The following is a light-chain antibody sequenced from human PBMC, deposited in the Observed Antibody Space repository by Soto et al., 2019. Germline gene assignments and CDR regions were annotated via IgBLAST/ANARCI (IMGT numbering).Light chain of an antibody. CDR2: LDSDGSH. CDR1: SGHSSYA. J-gene: IGLJ2*01. Sequence: QSVLTQSPSASASLGASVKLTCTLSSGHSSYAIAWHQQQPEKGPRYLMKLDSDGSHTKGDAIPDRFSGSSSGAVRYLTISSLQSEDEADYYCQTWGTGIHVVFGGGTKVTVL. CDR3: QTWGTGIHVV. V-gene: IGLV4-69*01.